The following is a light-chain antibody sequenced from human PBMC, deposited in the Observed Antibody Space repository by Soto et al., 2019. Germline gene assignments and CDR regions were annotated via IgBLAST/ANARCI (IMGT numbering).Light chain of an antibody. CDR2: DVS. J-gene: IGLJ1*01. CDR3: SSYTSSNTLAV. V-gene: IGLV2-14*01. Sequence: QSALTQPASVSGSPGQSITISCTGTSSDVGDYNYASWYQQHPGKAPKLMIYDVSNRPSGVSNRFSGSKSGNTASLTISGLQAEDEDDYYCSSYTSSNTLAVFGAGTKLTVL. CDR1: SSDVGDYNY.